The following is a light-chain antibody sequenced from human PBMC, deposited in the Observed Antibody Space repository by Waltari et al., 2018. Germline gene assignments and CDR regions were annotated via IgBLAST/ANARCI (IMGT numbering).Light chain of an antibody. CDR3: QQYNSWPYT. J-gene: IGKJ2*01. V-gene: IGKV3-15*01. CDR1: QSLSDN. CDR2: RTS. Sequence: EIVMTQSPATLSVAPGERVTLSCRASQSLSDNFAWYQQKPGLAPRLLFYRTSTRATGVPARFSGSGSGTEITLTISSLQSEDFAVYYCQQYNSWPYTFGQGTKLEVK.